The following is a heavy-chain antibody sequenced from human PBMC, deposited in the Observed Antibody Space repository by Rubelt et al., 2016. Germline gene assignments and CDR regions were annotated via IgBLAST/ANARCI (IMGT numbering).Heavy chain of an antibody. CDR1: AFTFSDFY. J-gene: IGHJ4*02. CDR3: VRAGIRLGYDY. CDR2: ISSSGDTT. D-gene: IGHD4-17*01. Sequence: EQLVESGGGLVKPGGSLRLSCAASAFTFSDFYMSWIRQAPEKGLEWVSYISSSGDTTYYADDVKGRFTISRDNSKNTLSLKMNSLRAEDTAVYYCVRAGIRLGYDYWGQGTLVTVSS. V-gene: IGHV3-11*04.